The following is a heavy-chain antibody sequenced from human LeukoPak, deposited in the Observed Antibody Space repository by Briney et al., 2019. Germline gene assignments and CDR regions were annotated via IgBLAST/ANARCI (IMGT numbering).Heavy chain of an antibody. Sequence: GSLRLSCAASGFTFSSYSMNWVRQPPGKGLEWIGEINHSGSTNYNPSLKSRVTISVDTSKNQFSLKLSSVTAADTAVYYCARGPGGSYLFDYWGQGTLVTVSS. V-gene: IGHV4-34*01. CDR1: GFTFSSYS. J-gene: IGHJ4*02. CDR2: INHSGST. D-gene: IGHD3-16*02. CDR3: ARGPGGSYLFDY.